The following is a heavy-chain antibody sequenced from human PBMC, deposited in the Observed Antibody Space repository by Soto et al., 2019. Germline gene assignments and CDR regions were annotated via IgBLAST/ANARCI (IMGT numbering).Heavy chain of an antibody. D-gene: IGHD6-19*01. CDR3: AKVIAVAGTLPWTTDY. CDR2: ISGSGGST. CDR1: GFTFSSYA. V-gene: IGHV3-23*01. J-gene: IGHJ4*02. Sequence: PGGSLRLSCAASGFTFSSYAMSWVRQAPGKGLEWVSAISGSGGSTYYADSVKGRFTISRDNSKNTLYLQMNSLRAEDTAVYYCAKVIAVAGTLPWTTDYWGQGTLVTVSS.